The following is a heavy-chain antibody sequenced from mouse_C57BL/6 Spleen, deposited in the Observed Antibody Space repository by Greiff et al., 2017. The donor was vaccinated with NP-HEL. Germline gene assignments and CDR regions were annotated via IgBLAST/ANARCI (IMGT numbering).Heavy chain of an antibody. Sequence: EVQLVESEGGLVQPGSSMKLSCTASGFTFSDYYMAWVRQVPEKGLEWVANINYDGSSTYYLDSLKSRFIISRDNAKNILYLQMSSLKSEDTATYYCARDHYGSPGAMDYWGQGTSVTVSS. CDR1: GFTFSDYY. V-gene: IGHV5-16*01. CDR3: ARDHYGSPGAMDY. D-gene: IGHD1-1*01. J-gene: IGHJ4*01. CDR2: INYDGSST.